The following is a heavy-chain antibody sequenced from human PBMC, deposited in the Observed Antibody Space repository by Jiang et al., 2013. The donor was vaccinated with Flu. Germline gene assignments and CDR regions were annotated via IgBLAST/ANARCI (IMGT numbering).Heavy chain of an antibody. D-gene: IGHD3-22*01. Sequence: SGPGLVKPSETLSLTCTVSGGSISSYYWSWIRQPPGKGLEWIGYIYYSGSTNYNPSLKSRVTISVDTSKNQFSLKLSSVTAADTAVYYCARATYYYDSSGYYYVYFDYWGQGTLVTVSS. CDR2: IYYSGST. J-gene: IGHJ4*02. V-gene: IGHV4-59*01. CDR1: GGSISSYY. CDR3: ARATYYYDSSGYYYVYFDY.